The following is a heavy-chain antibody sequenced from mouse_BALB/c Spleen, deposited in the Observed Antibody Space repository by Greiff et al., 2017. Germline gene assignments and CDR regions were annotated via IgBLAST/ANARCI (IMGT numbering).Heavy chain of an antibody. CDR1: GFTFSSYW. CDR3: TAYFDV. V-gene: IGHV6-3*01. Sequence: EVQLQESGGGLVQPGGSMKLSCVASGFTFSSYWMSWVRQSPETGLEWVAEIRLKSDNYATHYAESVKGKFTISRDDSKSRLYLQMNSLRAEDTGIYYCTAYFDVWGAGTTVTVSS. J-gene: IGHJ1*01. CDR2: IRLKSDNYAT.